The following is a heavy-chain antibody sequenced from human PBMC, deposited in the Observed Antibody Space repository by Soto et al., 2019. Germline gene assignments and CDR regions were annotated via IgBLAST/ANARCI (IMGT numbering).Heavy chain of an antibody. Sequence: GGSLRLSCAASGFTFSSYGMHWVRQAPGKGLEWAAVISYDGSNKYYADSVKGRFTISRDNSKNTLYLQMNSLRAEDTAVYYCANDLGYCSSTSCYRSYYYYGMDVWGQGTTVTVSS. V-gene: IGHV3-30*18. CDR2: ISYDGSNK. CDR3: ANDLGYCSSTSCYRSYYYYGMDV. CDR1: GFTFSSYG. D-gene: IGHD2-2*01. J-gene: IGHJ6*02.